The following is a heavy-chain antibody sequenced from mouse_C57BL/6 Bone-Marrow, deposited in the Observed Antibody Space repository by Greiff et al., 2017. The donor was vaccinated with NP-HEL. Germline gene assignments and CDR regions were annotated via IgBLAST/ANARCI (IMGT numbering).Heavy chain of an antibody. D-gene: IGHD3-3*01. V-gene: IGHV1-74*01. CDR2: IHPSDSDT. Sequence: QVQLKQPGAELVKPGASVKVSCKASGYTFTSYWMHWVKQRPGQGLEWIGRIHPSDSDTNYNQKFKGKATLTVDKSSSTAYMQLSSLTSEDSAVYYCAIGANLGAWFAYWGQGTLVTVSA. J-gene: IGHJ3*01. CDR1: GYTFTSYW. CDR3: AIGANLGAWFAY.